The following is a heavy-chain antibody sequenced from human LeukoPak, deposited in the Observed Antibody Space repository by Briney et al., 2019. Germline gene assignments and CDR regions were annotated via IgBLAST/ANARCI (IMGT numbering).Heavy chain of an antibody. D-gene: IGHD6-13*01. CDR3: AGSYIAAAGLPPKPYWYFDL. J-gene: IGHJ2*01. CDR2: INHSGNT. Sequence: PSETLSLTCAVYIESFSGHSWTWIRQSPGKGLEWIGEINHSGNTNYNPSLKSRVTISVDTSKNQFSLKLSSVTAADTAVYYCAGSYIAAAGLPPKPYWYFDLWGRGTLVTVSS. CDR1: IESFSGHS. V-gene: IGHV4-34*01.